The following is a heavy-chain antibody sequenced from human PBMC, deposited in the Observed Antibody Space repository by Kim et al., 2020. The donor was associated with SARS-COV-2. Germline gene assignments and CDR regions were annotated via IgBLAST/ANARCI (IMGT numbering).Heavy chain of an antibody. Sequence: SETLSLTCAVYGGSFSGYYWSWIRQPPGKGLEWIGEINHSGSTNYNPSLKSRVTISVDTSKNQFSLKLSSVTAADTAVYYCARVLGNIFGLVITAPHYY. V-gene: IGHV4-34*01. CDR1: GGSFSGYY. D-gene: IGHD3-3*01. J-gene: IGHJ6*01. CDR2: INHSGST. CDR3: ARVLGNIFGLVITAPHYY.